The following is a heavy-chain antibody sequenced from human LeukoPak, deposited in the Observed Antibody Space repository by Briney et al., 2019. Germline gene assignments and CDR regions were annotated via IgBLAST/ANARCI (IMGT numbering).Heavy chain of an antibody. CDR3: ARDARGYYGIDV. Sequence: PSETLSLTCTVSGGSISSYYWSWIRQPPGKGLEWIGYIYYSGSTNYNPSLKSRVTISVDTSKNQFSLKLSSVTAADTAVYYCARDARGYYGIDVWGQGTTVTVSS. CDR1: GGSISSYY. V-gene: IGHV4-59*12. CDR2: IYYSGST. J-gene: IGHJ6*02.